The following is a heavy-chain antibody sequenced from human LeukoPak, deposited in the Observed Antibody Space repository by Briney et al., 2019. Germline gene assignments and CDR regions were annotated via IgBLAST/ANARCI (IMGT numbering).Heavy chain of an antibody. J-gene: IGHJ4*02. CDR1: GSTFSGHW. V-gene: IGHV3-74*01. D-gene: IGHD1-26*01. Sequence: GGSLRLSCAASGSTFSGHWMHWVRQAPGKGLVWVSRIKSDGITTNYADFVRGRFTISRDNAKGTLYLQINSLRAEDTAVYYCARGATYAYYFDVWGQGSLVTVSS. CDR2: IKSDGITT. CDR3: ARGATYAYYFDV.